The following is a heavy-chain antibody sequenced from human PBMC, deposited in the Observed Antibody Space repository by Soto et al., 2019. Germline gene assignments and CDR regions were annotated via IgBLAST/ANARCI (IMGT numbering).Heavy chain of an antibody. Sequence: GGSLRLSCVGSGFTFSTYSINWVRHAPGKGLEWVSSISSRSDIYYADSVKGRFTISRDNAKNSVSLQMNSPRAEDTAVYYCAREYTAWPLAYGLDVWGQGTTVTVSS. CDR2: ISSRSDI. V-gene: IGHV3-21*01. CDR1: GFTFSTYS. D-gene: IGHD2-2*02. J-gene: IGHJ6*02. CDR3: AREYTAWPLAYGLDV.